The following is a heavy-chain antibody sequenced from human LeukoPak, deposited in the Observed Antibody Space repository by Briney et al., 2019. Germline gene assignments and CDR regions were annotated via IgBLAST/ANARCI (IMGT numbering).Heavy chain of an antibody. CDR3: ARGLYNRNY. Sequence: GGSLRLSCAASGFTFSSYWMSWVRQAPGRGLESVANIKQDGSEKYYVDSVKGRFTISRDNAKNPLYLQMNSLRAEDTAVYYCARGLYNRNYWGQGTLVTVSS. CDR1: GFTFSSYW. D-gene: IGHD1-14*01. J-gene: IGHJ4*02. CDR2: IKQDGSEK. V-gene: IGHV3-7*01.